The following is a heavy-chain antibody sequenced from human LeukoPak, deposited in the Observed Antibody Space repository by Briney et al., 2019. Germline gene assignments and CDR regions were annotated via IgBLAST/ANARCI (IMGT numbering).Heavy chain of an antibody. J-gene: IGHJ6*03. D-gene: IGHD3-22*01. CDR1: GGSISSSSYY. CDR3: ARQGSGYTPDYYYYMDA. CDR2: IYYSGST. Sequence: PPETLSLTCTVSGGSISSSSYYWGWIRQPPGKGLEWIGSIYYSGSTYYNPSLKSRVTISVDTSKNQFSLKLSSVTAADTAVYYCARQGSGYTPDYYYYMDAWGKGTTVTVSS. V-gene: IGHV4-39*01.